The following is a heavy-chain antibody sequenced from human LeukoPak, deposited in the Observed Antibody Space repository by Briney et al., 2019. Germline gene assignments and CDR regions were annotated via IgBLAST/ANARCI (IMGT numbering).Heavy chain of an antibody. CDR2: FDPEDGET. Sequence: ASVKVSCKVSGYTLTELSMHWVRQAPGKGLEWMGGFDPEDGETIYAQKFQGRVTMTEDTSTDTAYMELSSLRSEDTAVYYCATAAERITMIVAREDYFDYWGQGTLVTVSS. D-gene: IGHD3-22*01. CDR1: GYTLTELS. J-gene: IGHJ4*02. CDR3: ATAAERITMIVAREDYFDY. V-gene: IGHV1-24*01.